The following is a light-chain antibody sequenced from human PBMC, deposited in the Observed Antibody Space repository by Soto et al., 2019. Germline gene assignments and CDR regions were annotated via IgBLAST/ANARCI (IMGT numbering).Light chain of an antibody. CDR3: QQSYSTLSIS. Sequence: DIQMTQSPSSLSASVGDRVTITCRASESISRHLNWYQQKPGKAPNLLIYAASTLQNGVPSRFSGSGSGKDFTLTISSLQPEDFATYYCQQSYSTLSISVGQGTRLEIK. J-gene: IGKJ5*01. CDR2: AAS. V-gene: IGKV1-39*01. CDR1: ESISRH.